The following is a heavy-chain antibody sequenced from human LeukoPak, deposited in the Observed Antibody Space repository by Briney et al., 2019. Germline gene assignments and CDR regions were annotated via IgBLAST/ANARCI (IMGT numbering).Heavy chain of an antibody. CDR3: ARDRRGIAVAGTGRDDAFDI. CDR1: GFTFDNYE. V-gene: IGHV3-48*03. CDR2: ISSSGSSI. Sequence: PGGSLRLSCAASGFTFDNYEMNWVRQAPGKGLEWVSYISSSGSSIFYADSVKGRFTISRDNAKNSLYLQMNSLRAEDTAVYYCARDRRGIAVAGTGRDDAFDIWGQGTMVTISS. J-gene: IGHJ3*02. D-gene: IGHD6-19*01.